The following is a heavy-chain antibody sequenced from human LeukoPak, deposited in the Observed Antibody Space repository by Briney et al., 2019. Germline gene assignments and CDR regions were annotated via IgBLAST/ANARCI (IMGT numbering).Heavy chain of an antibody. D-gene: IGHD6-13*01. CDR3: AKAGHSSSWAWADY. V-gene: IGHV3-23*01. CDR1: GFTFSSYA. Sequence: GGSLRLSCAAPGFTFSSYAMSWVRQAPGKGLEWVSVISGSDDSTSYADCVKGRFTISRDNSKNPLFLQMNSLRAAGTALYYCAKAGHSSSWAWADYWGQGTLVTVSS. CDR2: ISGSDDST. J-gene: IGHJ4*02.